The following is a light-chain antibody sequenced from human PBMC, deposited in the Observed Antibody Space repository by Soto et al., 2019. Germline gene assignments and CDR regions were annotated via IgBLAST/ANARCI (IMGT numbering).Light chain of an antibody. CDR2: GAS. J-gene: IGKJ2*02. Sequence: EIVLTQSPGTLSLSPVERATLSCRASQSVTSSYLAWYQQKPGQAPRLLIYGASSRATGIPDRFSGSESGTDFTLTISRLEPEDFAVYYCQQYGSSHLGTLGQGTKLEI. CDR1: QSVTSSY. CDR3: QQYGSSHLGT. V-gene: IGKV3-20*01.